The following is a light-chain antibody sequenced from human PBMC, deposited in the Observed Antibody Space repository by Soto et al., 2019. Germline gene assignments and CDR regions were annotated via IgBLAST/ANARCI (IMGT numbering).Light chain of an antibody. V-gene: IGLV3-21*02. CDR3: QVWDSDSDHWV. CDR2: DDR. CDR1: KLADKS. Sequence: SYDLTQAPSVSVAPGQRARITCAGNKLADKSVHWYQQKPGQAPGLVVYDDRDRPSGVPERFSGTNSDNVAALTIFRVEAGDEADYFCQVWDSDSDHWVFGGGTKLTVL. J-gene: IGLJ3*02.